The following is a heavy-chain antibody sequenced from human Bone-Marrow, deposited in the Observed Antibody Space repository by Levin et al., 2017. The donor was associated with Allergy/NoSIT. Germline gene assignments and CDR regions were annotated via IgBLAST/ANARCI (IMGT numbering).Heavy chain of an antibody. Sequence: PGGSLRLSCKGSGYSFTSYWIGWVRQMPGKGLEWMGIIYPGDSDTRYSPSFQGQVTISADKSISTAYLQWSSLKASDTAMYYCARHKVVGGYSYSDYWGQGTLVTVSS. CDR1: GYSFTSYW. V-gene: IGHV5-51*01. D-gene: IGHD5-18*01. CDR2: IYPGDSDT. CDR3: ARHKVVGGYSYSDY. J-gene: IGHJ4*02.